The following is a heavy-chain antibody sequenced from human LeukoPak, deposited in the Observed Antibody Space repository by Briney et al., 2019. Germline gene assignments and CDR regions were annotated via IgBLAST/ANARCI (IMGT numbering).Heavy chain of an antibody. J-gene: IGHJ4*02. CDR3: ARGGHSVSYFDC. CDR2: ISFDGTNE. V-gene: IGHV3-30*04. CDR1: GFTFTSYA. Sequence: GGSLRLSCAASGFTFTSYAMHWVRQAPGKGLEWVALISFDGTNEYYADSVKGRFTISRDNSKNTLYLQMNSLRVEDTAVYYCARGGHSVSYFDCWGQGTLVTVSS. D-gene: IGHD4-23*01.